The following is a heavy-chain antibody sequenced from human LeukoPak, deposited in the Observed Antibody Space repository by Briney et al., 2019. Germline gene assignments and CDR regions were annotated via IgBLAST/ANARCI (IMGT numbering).Heavy chain of an antibody. D-gene: IGHD3-10*01. CDR1: GFTFSRYD. V-gene: IGHV3-13*04. CDR3: ARALKDSGFDAFDI. CDR2: IDTAGDT. J-gene: IGHJ3*02. Sequence: RGSLRLSCAASGFTFSRYDMRWVRQATGKGLEWVSAIDTAGDTYYPGSVKGRFTISRENAKNSLYLQMNSLRAGDTAVYYCARALKDSGFDAFDIWGQGTMVTVSS.